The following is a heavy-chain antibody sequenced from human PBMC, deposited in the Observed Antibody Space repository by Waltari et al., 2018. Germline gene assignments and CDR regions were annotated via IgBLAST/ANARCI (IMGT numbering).Heavy chain of an antibody. J-gene: IGHJ4*02. CDR2: IDYSGSH. CDR1: GGSVSSHR. CDR3: ARTKTGDYFDY. V-gene: IGHV4-59*02. Sequence: QVQLQEAGPGLVKPSEALSLTCTVSGGSVSSHRWSWIRQPPGKGLGWVGYIDYSGSHNDNPSLKSRVTISVETSKNQYSLKLSSVMAADTAVYYCARTKTGDYFDYWGPGILVTVSS. D-gene: IGHD7-27*01.